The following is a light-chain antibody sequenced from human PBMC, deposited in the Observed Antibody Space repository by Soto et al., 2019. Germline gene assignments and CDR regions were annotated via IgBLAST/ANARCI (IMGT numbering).Light chain of an antibody. CDR3: QQYNNWPPWT. CDR1: QSVRSK. Sequence: TQSKGTLSLSPGDRATLSCRASQSVRSKIAWYQQGPGQAPRLLIYGASTRDTGVPARFTGSGSGTEFTLTISSLQSEDFAVYFCQQYNNWPPWTFGQGTKVDIK. V-gene: IGKV3-15*01. J-gene: IGKJ1*01. CDR2: GAS.